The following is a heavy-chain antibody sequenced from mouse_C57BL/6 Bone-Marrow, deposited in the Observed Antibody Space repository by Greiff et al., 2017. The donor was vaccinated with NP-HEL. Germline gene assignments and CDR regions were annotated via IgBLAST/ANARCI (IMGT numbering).Heavy chain of an antibody. D-gene: IGHD2-4*01. J-gene: IGHJ2*01. CDR1: GFSFNTYA. V-gene: IGHV10-1*01. Sequence: EVQLVESGGGLVQPKGSLKLSCAASGFSFNTYAMNWVRQAPGQGLEWVARIRSKSNNYATYYADSVKDRFTISRDDSESMLYLQMNNLKTEDTAMYYCVRGGNYDYDDWGQGTTLTVSS. CDR2: IRSKSNNYAT. CDR3: VRGGNYDYDD.